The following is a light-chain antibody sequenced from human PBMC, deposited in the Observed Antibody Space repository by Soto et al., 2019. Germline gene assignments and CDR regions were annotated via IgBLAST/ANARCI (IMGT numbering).Light chain of an antibody. CDR3: QSYASSLSYV. CDR2: TNN. Sequence: QSVLTQPPSVSVAPGQRVTSSCTGNSSNIGAGYHVHWYQQLPGTAPKLLIYTNNNRPSGVPGRFSGSRSGTSASLAITGLQAEDEADYYCQSYASSLSYVFGTGTKVTVL. J-gene: IGLJ1*01. V-gene: IGLV1-40*01. CDR1: SSNIGAGYH.